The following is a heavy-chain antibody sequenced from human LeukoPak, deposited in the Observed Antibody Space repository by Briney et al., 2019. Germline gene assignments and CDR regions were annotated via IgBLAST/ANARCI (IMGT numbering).Heavy chain of an antibody. Sequence: GGSLRLSCAASGFTFSSYSMNWVRQAPGKGLEWVSSISSSSSYIYYADSVKGRFTISRDNAKNSLYLQMNSLRAEDTAVYYCATSKPDYGDYTPDYWGQGTLVTVSS. CDR1: GFTFSSYS. CDR3: ATSKPDYGDYTPDY. V-gene: IGHV3-21*01. J-gene: IGHJ4*02. CDR2: ISSSSSYI. D-gene: IGHD4-17*01.